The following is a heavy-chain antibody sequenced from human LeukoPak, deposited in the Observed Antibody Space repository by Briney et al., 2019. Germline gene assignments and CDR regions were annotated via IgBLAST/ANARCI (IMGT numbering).Heavy chain of an antibody. J-gene: IGHJ4*02. CDR2: ISSSSSYI. CDR1: GFTFSSYS. CDR3: AKDTVVGATTNLFDY. V-gene: IGHV3-21*04. D-gene: IGHD1-26*01. Sequence: GGSLRLSCAASGFTFSSYSMNWVRQAPGKGLEWVSSISSSSSYIYYADSVKGRFTISRDNSKNTLYLQMNSLGAEDTAVYYCAKDTVVGATTNLFDYWGQGTLVTVSS.